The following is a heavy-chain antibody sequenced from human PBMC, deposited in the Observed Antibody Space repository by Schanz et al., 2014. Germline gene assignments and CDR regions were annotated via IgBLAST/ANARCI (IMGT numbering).Heavy chain of an antibody. CDR2: INPSSGGT. V-gene: IGHV1-2*02. D-gene: IGHD1-26*01. CDR3: ARDRDQWDGNYLDY. J-gene: IGHJ4*02. Sequence: QVRLVQSGAEVKKPGSSVKVSCKSSGATFNSYAFGWVRQAPGQGLEWMGWINPSSGGTNYAQKFQGRITMTRDTSTTTFYMDLSSLGSEDTAVYYCARDRDQWDGNYLDYWGQGTLVTVSS. CDR1: GATFNSYA.